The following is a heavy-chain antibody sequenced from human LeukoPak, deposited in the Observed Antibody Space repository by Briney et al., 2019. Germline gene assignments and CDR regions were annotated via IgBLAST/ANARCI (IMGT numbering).Heavy chain of an antibody. CDR1: GFTFSSYG. Sequence: GGSLRLSCAASGFTFSSYGMSWVRQAPGKGLEWVSGMSGSGGSTYYADSVKGRFTISRDNSKNTLYLQMNSLRAEDTAVYYCARDIAVADQGYWGQGSLVTVSS. D-gene: IGHD6-19*01. CDR2: MSGSGGST. J-gene: IGHJ4*02. V-gene: IGHV3-23*01. CDR3: ARDIAVADQGY.